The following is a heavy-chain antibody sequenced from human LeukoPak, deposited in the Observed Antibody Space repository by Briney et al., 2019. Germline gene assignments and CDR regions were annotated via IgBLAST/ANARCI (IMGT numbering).Heavy chain of an antibody. V-gene: IGHV1-46*01. Sequence: ASVKVSCKASGYTFTSYDINWVRQAPGQGLEWMGIINPSGGSTSYAQKFQGRVTMTRDTSTSTVYMELSSLRSEDTAVYYCAREYYDILTGYLYYFDYWGQGTLVTVSS. J-gene: IGHJ4*02. D-gene: IGHD3-9*01. CDR2: INPSGGST. CDR1: GYTFTSYD. CDR3: AREYYDILTGYLYYFDY.